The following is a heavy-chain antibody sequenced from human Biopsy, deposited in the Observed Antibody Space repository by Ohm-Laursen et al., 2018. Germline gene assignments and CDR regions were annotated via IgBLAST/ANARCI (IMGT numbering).Heavy chain of an antibody. CDR1: GGSISSYY. Sequence: TLSLTWTVSGGSISSYYWTWIRQPPGKGLEWIGDVYYGGSTNRNPSLKSRVTILVDTSKNQFSLKLNSVTAADTAVYYCGRREVVITHDAFDTWGQGTMVTVSS. V-gene: IGHV4-59*08. CDR3: GRREVVITHDAFDT. D-gene: IGHD3-22*01. CDR2: VYYGGST. J-gene: IGHJ3*02.